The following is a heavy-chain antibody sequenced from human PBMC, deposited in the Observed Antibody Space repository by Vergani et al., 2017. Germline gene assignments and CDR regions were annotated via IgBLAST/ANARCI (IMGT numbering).Heavy chain of an antibody. V-gene: IGHV1-2*02. CDR1: GYTFTGYY. J-gene: IGHJ6*02. D-gene: IGHD2-15*01. CDR3: ARVVCRGSCYPSHYYYGMDV. CDR2: INPNSGGT. Sequence: QVQLVQSGAEVKKPGASVKVSCKASGYTFTGYYMHWVRQAPGQGLEWMGWINPNSGGTNYAQKFQGRVTMTRDTSISTAYMELSRLRSDDTAVYYCARVVCRGSCYPSHYYYGMDVWGQGTTVTVSS.